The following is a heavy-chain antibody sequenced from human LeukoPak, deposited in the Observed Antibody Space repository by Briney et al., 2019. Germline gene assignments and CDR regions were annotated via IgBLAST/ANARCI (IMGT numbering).Heavy chain of an antibody. J-gene: IGHJ4*02. Sequence: GESLKISFKGSGYSFTNYWIGWVRQMPGKGLEWMGIIYPRDSDTRYSPSFQGQVTISADKSISTAYLQWSSLKASDTAMYFCARLVDFYDSSGIDYWGQGTLVTVSS. CDR3: ARLVDFYDSSGIDY. CDR2: IYPRDSDT. D-gene: IGHD3-22*01. CDR1: GYSFTNYW. V-gene: IGHV5-51*01.